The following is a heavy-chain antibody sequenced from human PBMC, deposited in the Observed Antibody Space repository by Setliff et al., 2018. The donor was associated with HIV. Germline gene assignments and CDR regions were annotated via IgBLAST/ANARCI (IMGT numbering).Heavy chain of an antibody. V-gene: IGHV4-38-2*02. D-gene: IGHD4-17*01. CDR3: VRDDYGYNGKGFDY. CDR2: ISHSGTT. Sequence: PSETLSLTCTVSGYSISSGYYWTWIRQPPGKGLEWIGEISHSGTTNYNPSLKSRVTISVDTSNSQISLRLSSVTAADTAMYYCVRDDYGYNGKGFDYWGPGTLVTVSS. CDR1: GYSISSGYY. J-gene: IGHJ4*02.